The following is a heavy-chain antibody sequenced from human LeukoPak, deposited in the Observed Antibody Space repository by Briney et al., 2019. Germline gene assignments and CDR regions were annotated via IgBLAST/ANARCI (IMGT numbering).Heavy chain of an antibody. CDR2: IYYSGST. D-gene: IGHD3-22*01. Sequence: SETLSLTCTVSGGSISSGGSYWSWIRQHPGKGLEWIGYIYYSGSTYYNPSLKSRVTISVDTSKNQFSLKLSSVTAADTAVYYCARSDSYYDSSAWDPWGQGTLVTVSS. CDR3: ARSDSYYDSSAWDP. CDR1: GGSISSGGSY. V-gene: IGHV4-31*03. J-gene: IGHJ5*02.